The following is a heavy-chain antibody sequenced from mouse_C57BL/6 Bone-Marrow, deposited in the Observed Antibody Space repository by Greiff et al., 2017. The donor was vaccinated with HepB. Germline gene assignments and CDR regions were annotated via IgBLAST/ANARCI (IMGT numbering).Heavy chain of an antibody. V-gene: IGHV1-53*01. D-gene: IGHD2-4*01. Sequence: VQLQQSGTELVKPGASVKLSCKASGYTFTNYWMHWVKQRPGQGLEWIGNINPSNGGTNYNEKFKSKATLTVDKSSSTAYMQLSSLTSEDSAVYYCARTTIYYDYHDYWGQGTTLTVYS. J-gene: IGHJ2*01. CDR3: ARTTIYYDYHDY. CDR2: INPSNGGT. CDR1: GYTFTNYW.